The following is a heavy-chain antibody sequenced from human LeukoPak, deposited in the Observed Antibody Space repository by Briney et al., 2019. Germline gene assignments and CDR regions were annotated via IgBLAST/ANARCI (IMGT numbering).Heavy chain of an antibody. CDR2: IKSKTDGGTT. J-gene: IGHJ4*02. CDR1: GFTFNNAW. D-gene: IGHD3-3*01. CDR3: TTASDDFWSGYSDY. V-gene: IGHV3-15*01. Sequence: GGSLRLSCAASGFTFNNAWMSWVRQAPGKGLEWVGRIKSKTDGGTTDYAAPVKGRFTISRDDSKNTLYLQMNSLKTEDTAVYYCTTASDDFWSGYSDYWGQGTLVTVSS.